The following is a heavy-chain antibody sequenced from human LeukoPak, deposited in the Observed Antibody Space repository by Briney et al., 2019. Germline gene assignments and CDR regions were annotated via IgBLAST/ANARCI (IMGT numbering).Heavy chain of an antibody. Sequence: PGGSLRLSCAASGFTFDDYAMHWVRQAPGKGLEWVSGISWNSGSLGYADSVKGRFTISRDNAKNSLYLQMNSLRAEDTALYYCAKDMSYGGSYFDYWGQGTLVTVSS. J-gene: IGHJ4*02. CDR2: ISWNSGSL. CDR1: GFTFDDYA. D-gene: IGHD4-17*01. CDR3: AKDMSYGGSYFDY. V-gene: IGHV3-9*01.